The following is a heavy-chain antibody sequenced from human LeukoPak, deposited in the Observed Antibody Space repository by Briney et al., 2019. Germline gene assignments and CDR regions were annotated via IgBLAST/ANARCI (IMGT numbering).Heavy chain of an antibody. D-gene: IGHD3-10*01. CDR3: ARHQDSLVRRVIGY. Sequence: ASVKVSCKASGYTFTSYGISWVRQAPGQGLEWMGWICPYNGNTNYAQNLQGSVTTSTDTSPSTPYMERGSLGSDDTAVYYCARHQDSLVRRVIGYWGQGTLVTVS. CDR2: ICPYNGNT. CDR1: GYTFTSYG. J-gene: IGHJ4*02. V-gene: IGHV1-18*01.